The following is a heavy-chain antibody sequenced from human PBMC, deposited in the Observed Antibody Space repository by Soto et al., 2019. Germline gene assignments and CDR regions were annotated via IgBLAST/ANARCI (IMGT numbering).Heavy chain of an antibody. CDR3: ARLGYCSSTSCYYGWFDP. D-gene: IGHD2-2*01. J-gene: IGHJ5*02. CDR2: IKQDGSEK. V-gene: IGHV3-7*03. Sequence: VGSLRLSCAASGFTFSSYWMSWVRPAPGKGLEWVANIKQDGSEKYYVDSVKGRFTISRDNAKNSLYLQMNSLRAEDTAVYYCARLGYCSSTSCYYGWFDPWGQGTLVTVSS. CDR1: GFTFSSYW.